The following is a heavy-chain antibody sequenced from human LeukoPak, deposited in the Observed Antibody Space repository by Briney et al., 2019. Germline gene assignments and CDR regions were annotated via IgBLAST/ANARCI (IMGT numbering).Heavy chain of an antibody. CDR2: ISGDGVSP. CDR1: GFTFNNYA. CDR3: AKDVDYAGSLGIDY. V-gene: IGHV3-23*01. D-gene: IGHD2-2*01. Sequence: GGSLRLSCAASGFTFNNYALAWVRQTPEKGLECVSAISGDGVSPYYADSVKGRFTISRDNSENTPYLQMSSLRPEDTAVYYCAKDVDYAGSLGIDYWGQGTLVTVSS. J-gene: IGHJ4*02.